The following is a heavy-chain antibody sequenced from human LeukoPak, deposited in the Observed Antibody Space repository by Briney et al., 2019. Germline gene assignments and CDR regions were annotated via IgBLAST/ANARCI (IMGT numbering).Heavy chain of an antibody. CDR2: IYYSGST. Sequence: SETLSLICTVSGGSISSINYYWGWIRQPPGKGLEWIGYIYYSGSTYYNPSLKSRVTISVNTSKNQFSLKLSSVIAADTAVYYCARNHGDYGFDYWGQGTLVTVSS. CDR3: ARNHGDYGFDY. D-gene: IGHD4-17*01. CDR1: GGSISSINYY. V-gene: IGHV4-30-4*08. J-gene: IGHJ4*02.